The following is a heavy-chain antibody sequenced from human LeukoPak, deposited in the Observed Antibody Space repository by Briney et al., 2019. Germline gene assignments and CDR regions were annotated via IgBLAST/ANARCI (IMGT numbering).Heavy chain of an antibody. Sequence: GGSLRLSRAASGFTFSSYAMSWVRQAPGKGLEWVSAISGSGGSTYYADSVKGRFTISRDNSKNTLYLQMNSLRAEDTAVYYCAKDLTMVRGVIAWGQGTLVTVSS. V-gene: IGHV3-23*01. D-gene: IGHD3-10*01. J-gene: IGHJ5*02. CDR3: AKDLTMVRGVIA. CDR1: GFTFSSYA. CDR2: ISGSGGST.